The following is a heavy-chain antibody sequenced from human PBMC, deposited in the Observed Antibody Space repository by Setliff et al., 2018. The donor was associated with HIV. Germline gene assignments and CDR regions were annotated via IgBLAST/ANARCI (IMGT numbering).Heavy chain of an antibody. V-gene: IGHV1-69*13. J-gene: IGHJ5*02. CDR1: GYSFTSYA. Sequence: ASVKVSCKAFGYSFTSYAISWVRQAPGQGLEWMGGIIPIFGTANYAQKFQGRVTITADESTSTAYMELSSLRSEDTAVYYCASLRIAVAGNNGWFDPWGQGTLVTVSS. CDR2: IIPIFGTA. D-gene: IGHD6-19*01. CDR3: ASLRIAVAGNNGWFDP.